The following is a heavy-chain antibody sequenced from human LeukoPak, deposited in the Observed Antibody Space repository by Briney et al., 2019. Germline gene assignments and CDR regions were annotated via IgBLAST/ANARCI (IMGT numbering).Heavy chain of an antibody. CDR1: GYTFTDYY. V-gene: IGHV1-2*02. CDR2: PMPSSGGT. Sequence: ASVNVSCKASGYTFTDYYMHWVRQAPGQGREGMGGPMPSSGGTTYDDKFQDRVPMTTDTSIYKAYMELPRLTFDDTAVYYWAPFNHDQNMFDQRGQGTLVTVSS. CDR3: APFNHDQNMFDQ. D-gene: IGHD2/OR15-2a*01. J-gene: IGHJ4*02.